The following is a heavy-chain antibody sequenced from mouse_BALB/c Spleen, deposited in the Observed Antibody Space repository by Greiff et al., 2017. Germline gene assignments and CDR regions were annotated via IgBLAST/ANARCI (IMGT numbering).Heavy chain of an antibody. CDR2: ISYDGSN. V-gene: IGHV3-6*02. CDR3: ARETTVGEFAY. D-gene: IGHD1-1*01. Sequence: EVQLQESGPGLVKPSQSLSLTCSVTGYSITSGYYWNWIRQFPGNKLEWMGYISYDGSNNYNPSLKNRISITRDTSKNQFFLKLNSVTTEDTATYYCARETTVGEFAYWGQGTLVTVSA. J-gene: IGHJ3*01. CDR1: GYSITSGYY.